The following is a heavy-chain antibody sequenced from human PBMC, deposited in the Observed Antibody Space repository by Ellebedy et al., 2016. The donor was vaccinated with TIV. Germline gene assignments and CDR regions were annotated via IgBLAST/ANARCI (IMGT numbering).Heavy chain of an antibody. CDR1: GFTVSTNY. CDR2: IYSGGNT. V-gene: IGHV3-66*01. CDR3: AIPPGIVVY. Sequence: GESLKISCAASGFTVSTNYMSWVRQAPGKGLEWVSVIYSGGNTYYAGSVKGRFTISRDSSKNTLYLQMNSLRAEDTAVYYCAIPPGIVVYWGQGTLVTVSS. J-gene: IGHJ4*02. D-gene: IGHD3-22*01.